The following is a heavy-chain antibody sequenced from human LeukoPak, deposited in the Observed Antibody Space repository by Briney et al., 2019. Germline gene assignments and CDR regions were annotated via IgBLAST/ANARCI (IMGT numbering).Heavy chain of an antibody. D-gene: IGHD3-22*01. V-gene: IGHV1-18*01. CDR1: GYTFTSYG. CDR3: ARAHSSGYYYAY. CDR2: ISAYNGNT. Sequence: ASVKVSCKASGYTFTSYGISWVRQAPGQGLEWTGWISAYNGNTNYAQKLQGRVTMTTDTSTSTAYMELRSLRSDDTAVYYCARAHSSGYYYAYWGQGTLVTVSS. J-gene: IGHJ4*02.